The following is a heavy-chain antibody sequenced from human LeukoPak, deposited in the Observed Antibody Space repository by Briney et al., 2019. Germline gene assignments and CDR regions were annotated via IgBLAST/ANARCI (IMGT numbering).Heavy chain of an antibody. CDR3: ARVGYSSGWYQAYYFDY. Sequence: GASVKVSCKASGYTFSNYNVHWVRQAPGQGLEWMGWINPNSGGTNYAQKFQGRVTMTRDTSISTAYMELSRLRSDDTAVYYCARVGYSSGWYQAYYFDYWGQGTLVTVSS. D-gene: IGHD6-19*01. V-gene: IGHV1-2*02. CDR1: GYTFSNYN. J-gene: IGHJ4*02. CDR2: INPNSGGT.